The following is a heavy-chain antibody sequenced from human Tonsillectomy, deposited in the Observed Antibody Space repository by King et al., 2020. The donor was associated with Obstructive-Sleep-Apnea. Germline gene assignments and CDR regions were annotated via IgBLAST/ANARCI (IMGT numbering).Heavy chain of an antibody. D-gene: IGHD3-22*01. CDR3: ARDADYYDSSGSYQGDSLDY. V-gene: IGHV3-30-3*01. CDR2: RSYDGSNK. Sequence: VQLVESGGGVVQPGRSLRLSCAASGFTFSSYAMHWVRQAPGKGLEWVAVRSYDGSNKYYADSVKGRFTISRDNSKNTLYLQMNSLRAEDTDVYYCARDADYYDSSGSYQGDSLDYWGQGTLVTVSS. CDR1: GFTFSSYA. J-gene: IGHJ4*02.